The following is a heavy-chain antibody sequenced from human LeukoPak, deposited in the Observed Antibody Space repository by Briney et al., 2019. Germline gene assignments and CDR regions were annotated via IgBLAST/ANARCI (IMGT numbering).Heavy chain of an antibody. CDR3: AKAHAHYDILTGYYMYYFDY. Sequence: GGSLRLSCAASGFTFSSYWMSWVRQAPGKGLEWVANIKQDGSEKYYVDSVKGRFTISRDNAKNSLYLQMNSLRAEDTALYYCAKAHAHYDILTGYYMYYFDYWGQGTLVTVSS. J-gene: IGHJ4*02. CDR1: GFTFSSYW. D-gene: IGHD3-9*01. CDR2: IKQDGSEK. V-gene: IGHV3-7*03.